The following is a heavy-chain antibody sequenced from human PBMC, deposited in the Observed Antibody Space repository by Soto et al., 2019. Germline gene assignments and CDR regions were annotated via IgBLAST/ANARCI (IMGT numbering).Heavy chain of an antibody. CDR3: ARRTLGSAIGIGDY. CDR1: GYTFTMYG. V-gene: IGHV1-18*01. CDR2: ITADNGDT. Sequence: ASVKVCCKTSGYTFTMYGISWVRQAPGQGLEWLGMITADNGDTKYAQKVQDRVTVTMDTSTTTAYMELRSLTSDDTAVYYCARRTLGSAIGIGDYWGRGTRVTVAS. J-gene: IGHJ4*02. D-gene: IGHD7-27*01.